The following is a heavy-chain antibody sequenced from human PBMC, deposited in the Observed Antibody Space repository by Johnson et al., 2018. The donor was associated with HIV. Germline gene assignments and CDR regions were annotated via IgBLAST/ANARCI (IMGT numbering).Heavy chain of an antibody. CDR3: ARLSKGGFDAFDI. CDR1: GFTFSSYG. V-gene: IGHV3-33*01. CDR2: IRYDGSNK. Sequence: QVQLVESGGGVVQPARSLRLSCAASGFTFSSYGMHWVRQAPGKGLEWVAFIRYDGSNKYYADSVKGRFTISRDNSKNTLHLQMNSLRGEDTAVYYCARLSKGGFDAFDIWGQGTMVTVSS. J-gene: IGHJ3*02. D-gene: IGHD5/OR15-5a*01.